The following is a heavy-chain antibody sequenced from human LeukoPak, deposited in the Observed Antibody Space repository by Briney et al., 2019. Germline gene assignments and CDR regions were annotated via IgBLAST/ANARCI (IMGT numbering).Heavy chain of an antibody. V-gene: IGHV3-33*06. CDR1: RFTFICQA. CDR2: IWYDGSNK. D-gene: IGHD1-1*01. Sequence: AGSLCLSGAAYRFTFICQAIERDRQAQGQGLEWVAVIWYDGSNKDYADSVKGRFTISTDNSKNTLDLQMNSLKAADTAVYYCTKGTLHLYFFDLGGQGTLVTVSS. J-gene: IGHJ4*02. CDR3: TKGTLHLYFFDL.